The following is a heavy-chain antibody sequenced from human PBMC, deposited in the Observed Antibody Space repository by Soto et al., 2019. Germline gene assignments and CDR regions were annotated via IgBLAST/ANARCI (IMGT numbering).Heavy chain of an antibody. CDR2: IKQDGREK. CDR1: RFSFSSYW. D-gene: IGHD3-16*01. J-gene: IGHJ5*02. V-gene: IGHV3-7*03. Sequence: WGTLRLSCAVSRFSFSSYWMTWVHQAPGKSLEWVANIKQDGREKYYVASVKGRFTIYRDNDKNLLYLQMDSLTPDDTAVYYCAGDGVRNGAYNGWLDPCGQGTLVTVSS. CDR3: AGDGVRNGAYNGWLDP.